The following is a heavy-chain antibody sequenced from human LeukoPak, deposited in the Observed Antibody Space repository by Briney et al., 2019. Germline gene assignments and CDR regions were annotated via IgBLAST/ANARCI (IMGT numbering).Heavy chain of an antibody. J-gene: IGHJ5*02. Sequence: SETLSLTCTVSGGSISSSSYYWGWLRQPPGKGLEWIGSIYYSGSTYYNPSLKSRVTISVDTSKNQFSLKLSSVTAADTAVYYCARQDYYYDSSGYPSWFDPWGQGTLVTVSS. CDR1: GGSISSSSYY. CDR3: ARQDYYYDSSGYPSWFDP. CDR2: IYYSGST. D-gene: IGHD3-22*01. V-gene: IGHV4-39*01.